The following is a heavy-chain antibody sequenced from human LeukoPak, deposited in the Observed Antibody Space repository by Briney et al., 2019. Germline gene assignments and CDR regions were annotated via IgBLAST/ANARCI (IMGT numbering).Heavy chain of an antibody. CDR1: GYTFTSYG. J-gene: IGHJ4*02. Sequence: ASVKVSCKASGYTFTSYGISWVRQAPGQGLEWMGWISAYNANTNYAQKFQGRVTMTTDTSTSTAYMDLRSLRSNDTAVYYCARDWGQRGVGATLANWGQGTLVIVSS. CDR3: ARDWGQRGVGATLAN. V-gene: IGHV1-18*01. D-gene: IGHD1-26*01. CDR2: ISAYNANT.